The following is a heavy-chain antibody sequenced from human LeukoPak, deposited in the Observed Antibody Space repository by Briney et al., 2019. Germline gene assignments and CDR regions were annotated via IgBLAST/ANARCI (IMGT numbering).Heavy chain of an antibody. CDR3: ARDRITMVRGVAYFDY. CDR2: ISSSSSYI. Sequence: GGSLRLSCAASGFTFSSYSMNWVRQAPGKGLEWVSSISSSSSYIYYADSVKGRFTISRDNAKNSPYLQMNSLRAEDTAVYYCARDRITMVRGVAYFDYWGQGTLVTVSS. D-gene: IGHD3-10*01. V-gene: IGHV3-21*01. CDR1: GFTFSSYS. J-gene: IGHJ4*02.